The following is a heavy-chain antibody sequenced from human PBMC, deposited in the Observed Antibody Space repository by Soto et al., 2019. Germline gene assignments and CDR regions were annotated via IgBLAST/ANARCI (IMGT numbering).Heavy chain of an antibody. CDR3: ARDRCTNGVCYAPSDY. V-gene: IGHV3-64*01. CDR2: ISSNGRST. Sequence: GGSLRLSCATSGFTFSTYAVHWVRQAPGKGLEYVSAISSNGRSTYYANSVKGRFTISRDNSKNTLYLQMDSLRAEDMAVYYCARDRCTNGVCYAPSDYWGQGTLVTVSS. D-gene: IGHD2-8*01. CDR1: GFTFSTYA. J-gene: IGHJ4*02.